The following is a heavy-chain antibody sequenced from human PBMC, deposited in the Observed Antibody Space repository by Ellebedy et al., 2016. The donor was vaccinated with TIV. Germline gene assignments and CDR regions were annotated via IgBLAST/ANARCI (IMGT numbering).Heavy chain of an antibody. CDR3: ARASHGDLFDY. D-gene: IGHD4-17*01. J-gene: IGHJ4*02. CDR2: INPNSGGT. V-gene: IGHV1-2*04. CDR1: GYTFTSYY. Sequence: AASVKVSCKASGYTFTSYYMHWVRQAPGQGLEWMGWINPNSGGTNYAQKFQGWVTMTRDTSISTAYMELSRLRSDDTAVYYCARASHGDLFDYWGQGTLVTVSS.